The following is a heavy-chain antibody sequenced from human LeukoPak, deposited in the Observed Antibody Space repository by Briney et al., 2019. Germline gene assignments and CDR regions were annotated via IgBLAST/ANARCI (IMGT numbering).Heavy chain of an antibody. CDR2: VYTSGST. D-gene: IGHD2-21*01. CDR3: ARDPNSAL. J-gene: IGHJ4*02. CDR1: GGSISSSY. V-gene: IGHV4-4*07. Sequence: PSEPLSLTCTVSGGSISSSYWSWIRQPAGKGLEWIGRVYTSGSTNYNYNPSLKSRLTMSVDTSKNQFSLKLSSVTAADTAVYYCARDPNSALWGQGTLVTVSS.